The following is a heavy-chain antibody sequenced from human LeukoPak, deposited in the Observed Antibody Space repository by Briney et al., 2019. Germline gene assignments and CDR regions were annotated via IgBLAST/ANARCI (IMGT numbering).Heavy chain of an antibody. J-gene: IGHJ1*01. V-gene: IGHV5-51*01. D-gene: IGHD3-16*01. Sequence: GESLKISCKASGYTFTNYWIGWVRQMPGKGLEWMGIIYPGDSDTRYSPSFRGQVTISADKSIRTAYLQWTSLKASDTAMYYCARHTGEGSHFQHWGQGSLVTVSS. CDR3: ARHTGEGSHFQH. CDR1: GYTFTNYW. CDR2: IYPGDSDT.